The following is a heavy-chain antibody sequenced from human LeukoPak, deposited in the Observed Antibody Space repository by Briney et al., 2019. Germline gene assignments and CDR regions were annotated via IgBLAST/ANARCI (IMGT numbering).Heavy chain of an antibody. D-gene: IGHD3-10*01. CDR3: ARDQGLLWFGESIDY. Sequence: GGSLRLSCAASGFTFSSYSMNWVRQAPGKGLEWVSYISSSSSTIYYADSVKGRFTISRDNAKNSLYLQMNSLRDEDTAVYYCARDQGLLWFGESIDYWGQGTLVTVFS. V-gene: IGHV3-48*02. J-gene: IGHJ4*02. CDR1: GFTFSSYS. CDR2: ISSSSSTI.